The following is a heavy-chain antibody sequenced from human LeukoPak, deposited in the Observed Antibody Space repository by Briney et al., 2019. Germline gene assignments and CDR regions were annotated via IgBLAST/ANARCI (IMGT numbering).Heavy chain of an antibody. CDR2: IRYDGSNK. D-gene: IGHD2-15*01. J-gene: IGHJ4*02. CDR1: GFTFSSYG. CDR3: AKDRVVVNWRGAALDY. V-gene: IGHV3-30*02. Sequence: GGSLRLSCAASGFTFSSYGMHWVRQAPGKGLEWVAFIRYDGSNKYYADSVKGRFTISRDNSKNTLYLQMNSLGAEDTAVYYCAKDRVVVNWRGAALDYWGQGTLVTVSS.